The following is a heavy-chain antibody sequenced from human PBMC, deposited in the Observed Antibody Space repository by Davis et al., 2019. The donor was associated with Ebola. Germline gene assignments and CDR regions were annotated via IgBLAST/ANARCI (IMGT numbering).Heavy chain of an antibody. Sequence: PGGSLRLSCADSVITFSSYAMTWVRQAPGKGLEWVSTFGTGGDTYYADSVKGRFAISRDNSRGTLYLQMNSLRDEDTAVYYCASFPHRWYYYGMDVWGQGTLVTVSS. J-gene: IGHJ6*02. V-gene: IGHV3-23*01. CDR1: VITFSSYA. D-gene: IGHD2-15*01. CDR2: FGTGGDT. CDR3: ASFPHRWYYYGMDV.